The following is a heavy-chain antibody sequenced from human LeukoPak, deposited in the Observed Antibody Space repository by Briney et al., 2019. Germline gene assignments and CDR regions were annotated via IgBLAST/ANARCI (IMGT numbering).Heavy chain of an antibody. CDR3: AKSNGGSWYVSNAFDI. CDR1: GFTVSSNY. CDR2: ISGSGGST. V-gene: IGHV3-23*01. D-gene: IGHD6-13*01. J-gene: IGHJ3*02. Sequence: GGSLRLSCAASGFTVSSNYMNWVRQAPGKGLEWVSAISGSGGSTYYADSVKGRFTISRDNSKNTLYLQMNSLRAEDTAVYYCAKSNGGSWYVSNAFDIWGQGTMVTVSS.